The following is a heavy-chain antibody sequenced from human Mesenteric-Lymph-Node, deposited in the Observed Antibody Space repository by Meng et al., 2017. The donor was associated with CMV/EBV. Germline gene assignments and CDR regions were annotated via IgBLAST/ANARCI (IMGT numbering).Heavy chain of an antibody. CDR2: VYYTGST. CDR3: AKTYYYDSSGYPEWFDP. CDR1: SLGSSCYF. Sequence: SLGSSCYFWGWIRQTPGKGLEWIGSVYYTGSTYSNPSLKSRVTISADTSNNQFSLKLSSVTAADTAVYYCAKTYYYDSSGYPEWFDPWGQGTLVTVSS. J-gene: IGHJ5*02. V-gene: IGHV4-39*01. D-gene: IGHD3-22*01.